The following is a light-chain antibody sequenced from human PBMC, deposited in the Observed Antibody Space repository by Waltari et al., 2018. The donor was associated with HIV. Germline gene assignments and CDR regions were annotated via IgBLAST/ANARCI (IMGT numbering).Light chain of an antibody. V-gene: IGLV1-47*01. CDR2: RTN. Sequence: QSVLTQPPSASGTPGQRITISCSGSSSNIGSNYVYWYQQLPGTAPKLLIYRTNKRPSGGPDRFSGSKSGTSASLAISGLRSEDEADYYCATWDDTLSGHVVFGGGTKLNVL. CDR1: SSNIGSNY. J-gene: IGLJ2*01. CDR3: ATWDDTLSGHVV.